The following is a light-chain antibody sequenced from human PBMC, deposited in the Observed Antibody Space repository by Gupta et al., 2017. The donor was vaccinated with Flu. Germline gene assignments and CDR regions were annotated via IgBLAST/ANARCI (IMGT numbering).Light chain of an antibody. J-gene: IGLJ2*01. V-gene: IGLV3-21*02. CDR2: DDS. CDR3: QVWDSSSDHHVV. CDR1: NIGSKS. Sequence: SSVLTQPPSVSVAPGQTARITCGGNNIGSKSVHWYQQKPGQAPVLVVYDDSDRPSGSPERFSGSNSGNTATLTISRVEAGDEADYYCQVWDSSSDHHVVFGGGTKLTVL.